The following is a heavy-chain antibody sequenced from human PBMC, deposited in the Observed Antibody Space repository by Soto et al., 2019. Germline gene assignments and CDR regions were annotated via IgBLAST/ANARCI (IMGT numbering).Heavy chain of an antibody. CDR2: ISGSGGST. CDR1: GFTFSSYA. D-gene: IGHD3-10*01. Sequence: EVQLLESGGGLVQPGGSLRLSCAASGFTFSSYAMSWVRQAPGKGLEWVSSISGSGGSTIYADSVKGRFTISRDNSKNTLDLQMNSLRAEDTAVYYWAKKAGAGVTSPYYFDYWGQGTLVTVSS. CDR3: AKKAGAGVTSPYYFDY. J-gene: IGHJ4*02. V-gene: IGHV3-23*01.